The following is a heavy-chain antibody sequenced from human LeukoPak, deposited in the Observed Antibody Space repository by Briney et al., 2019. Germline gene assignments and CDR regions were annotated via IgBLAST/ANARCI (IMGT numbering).Heavy chain of an antibody. Sequence: ASVKVSCKASGYTFTSYGISWVRQAPGQGLEWIGWINPNSGGTNYAQKFQGRVTMTRDTSISTAYMELSRLRSDDTAVYYCARSVPYDLPDYWGQGTLVTVSS. CDR1: GYTFTSYG. J-gene: IGHJ4*02. D-gene: IGHD3-3*01. CDR2: INPNSGGT. CDR3: ARSVPYDLPDY. V-gene: IGHV1-2*02.